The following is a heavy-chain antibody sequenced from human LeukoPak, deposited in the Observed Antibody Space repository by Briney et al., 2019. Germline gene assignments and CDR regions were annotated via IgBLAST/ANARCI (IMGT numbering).Heavy chain of an antibody. CDR3: AGAGCWSGSIDY. V-gene: IGHV3-48*03. D-gene: IGHD3-3*01. J-gene: IGHJ4*02. CDR2: ISSSGSTI. CDR1: GFTFSSCE. Sequence: PGGSLRLSCAASGFTFSSCEMNWVRQAPGKGLEWVSYISSSGSTIYYADSVKGRFTISRDNAKNSLYLQMNSLRAEDTAVYYCAGAGCWSGSIDYWGQGTLVTVSS.